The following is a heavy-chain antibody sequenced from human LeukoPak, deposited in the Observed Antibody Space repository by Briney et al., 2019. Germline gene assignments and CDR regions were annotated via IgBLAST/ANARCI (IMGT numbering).Heavy chain of an antibody. Sequence: PSETLSLTCSVSGGSLSTYYWTWTRRPPGKGLEWIGYIHQSGTTEFNPSLKSRVTMSLDTSRNQFSLRMSTVTAADTAVYYCARGHHYDILTGYFYWGQGTLVTVSS. J-gene: IGHJ4*02. CDR3: ARGHHYDILTGYFY. V-gene: IGHV4-59*12. D-gene: IGHD3-9*01. CDR1: GGSLSTYY. CDR2: IHQSGTT.